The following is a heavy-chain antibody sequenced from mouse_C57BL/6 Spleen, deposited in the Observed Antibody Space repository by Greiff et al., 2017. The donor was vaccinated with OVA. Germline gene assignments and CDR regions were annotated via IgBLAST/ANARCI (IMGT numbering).Heavy chain of an antibody. CDR2: IYPGDGDT. V-gene: IGHV1-82*01. Sequence: VQLQQSGPELVKPGASVKISCKASGYAFSSSWMNWVKQRPGKGLEWIGRIYPGDGDTNYNGKFKGKATLTADKSSSTAYMQLSSLTSEDSAVYFCARSGGGSSYFDYWGQGTTLTVSS. D-gene: IGHD1-1*01. CDR3: ARSGGGSSYFDY. J-gene: IGHJ2*01. CDR1: GYAFSSSW.